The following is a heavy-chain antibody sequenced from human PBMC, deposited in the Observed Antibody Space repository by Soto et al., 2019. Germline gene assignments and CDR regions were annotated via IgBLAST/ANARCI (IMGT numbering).Heavy chain of an antibody. Sequence: SETLSLTCTVSGGSISSGGYYWIWIRQHPGKGLEWIGYIYYSGSTYYNPSLKSRVTISVDTSKNQFSLKLSSVTAADTAVYYCARDKQHHQYNWFDPWGQGTLVTVSS. J-gene: IGHJ5*02. V-gene: IGHV4-31*03. CDR2: IYYSGST. D-gene: IGHD6-13*01. CDR3: ARDKQHHQYNWFDP. CDR1: GGSISSGGYY.